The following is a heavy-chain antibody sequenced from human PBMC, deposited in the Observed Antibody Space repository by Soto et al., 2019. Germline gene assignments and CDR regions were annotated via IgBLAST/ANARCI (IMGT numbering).Heavy chain of an antibody. CDR3: AKDLYSSGWSYFQH. V-gene: IGHV3-23*01. CDR2: ISGSGGST. J-gene: IGHJ1*01. Sequence: PGGSLRLSCAASGFTFSSYAMSWVRQAPGKGLEWVSAISGSGGSTYYADSVKGRFTISRDNSKNTLYLQMNSLRAEDTAVYYCAKDLYSSGWSYFQHWGQGTLVTVSA. D-gene: IGHD6-19*01. CDR1: GFTFSSYA.